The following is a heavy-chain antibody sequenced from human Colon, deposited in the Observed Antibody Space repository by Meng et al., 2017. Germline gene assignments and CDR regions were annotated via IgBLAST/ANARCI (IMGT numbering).Heavy chain of an antibody. CDR2: VHNSGST. CDR3: ARAVYDSSGYFSYYFDY. J-gene: IGHJ4*02. CDR1: GDSISSGSYY. V-gene: IGHV4-61*02. D-gene: IGHD3-22*01. Sequence: QVQLPEAGPGLVKPSKTLSLTCTVSGDSISSGSYYWSWVRQPAGKGLEWIGRVHNSGSTNYNPSLKSRVTISVDKSKNEVSLELTSVTAADTATYYCARAVYDSSGYFSYYFDYWGQGTLVTVSS.